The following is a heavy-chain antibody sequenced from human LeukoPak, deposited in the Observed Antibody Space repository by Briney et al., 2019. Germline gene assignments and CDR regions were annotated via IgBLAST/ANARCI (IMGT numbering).Heavy chain of an antibody. CDR1: GFTFSSYG. V-gene: IGHV3-23*01. CDR2: ISGSGGST. D-gene: IGHD5-18*01. Sequence: PGGSLRLSCAASGFTFSSYGMHWVRQAPGKGLEWVSAISGSGGSTYYADSVKGRFTLSRDNSKNTLYLQVNSLRVEDTAVYYCAKVGRGYSYGSYDYWGQGTLVTVSS. J-gene: IGHJ4*02. CDR3: AKVGRGYSYGSYDY.